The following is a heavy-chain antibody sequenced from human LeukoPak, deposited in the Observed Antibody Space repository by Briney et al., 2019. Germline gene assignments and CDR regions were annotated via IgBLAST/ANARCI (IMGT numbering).Heavy chain of an antibody. V-gene: IGHV3-74*01. Sequence: GGSLRLSCAASGFTFSSYWMHWVRQAPGKGLVWVSRIDSDGSTTNYADSVKGRFTISRDNAKNTLYLQMNSLRAEEMAVYYCAREAYCGGDCYYFDYWGQGTLVTVS. CDR2: IDSDGSTT. CDR1: GFTFSSYW. J-gene: IGHJ4*02. D-gene: IGHD2-21*02. CDR3: AREAYCGGDCYYFDY.